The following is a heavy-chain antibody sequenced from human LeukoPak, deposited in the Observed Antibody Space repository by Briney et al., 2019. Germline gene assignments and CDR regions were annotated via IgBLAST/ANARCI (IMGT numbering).Heavy chain of an antibody. CDR3: AKDSHWILFDD. J-gene: IGHJ4*02. CDR2: IGCSGTRT. Sequence: PGGSLRLSCSASGFTFTSYGMNWVRQAPGKGLEWVSGIGCSGTRTYYADSVNGRFTISGDNSKNTLYLQMNSLRDEDTAVYYCAKDSHWILFDDWGQGTLVTVSS. CDR1: GFTFTSYG. D-gene: IGHD2-2*03. V-gene: IGHV3-23*01.